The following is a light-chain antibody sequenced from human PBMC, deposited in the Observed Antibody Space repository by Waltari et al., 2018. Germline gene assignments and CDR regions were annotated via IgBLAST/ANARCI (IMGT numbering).Light chain of an antibody. Sequence: SYVVTQAPSVSVAPGTTARLTCGGNNIGSKSVNWYRQKPGQAPVLVMYYDKDRPSGIPERFSGSNSGNTATLIISRVEAGDEADYYCQVWDSNNDHWVFGGGTRLTV. J-gene: IGLJ3*02. V-gene: IGLV3-21*04. CDR1: NIGSKS. CDR3: QVWDSNNDHWV. CDR2: YDK.